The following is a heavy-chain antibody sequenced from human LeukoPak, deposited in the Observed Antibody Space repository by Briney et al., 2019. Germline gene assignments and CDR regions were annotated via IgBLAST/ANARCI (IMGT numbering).Heavy chain of an antibody. V-gene: IGHV3-20*04. CDR3: ARGGGKFVVAATSLDY. CDR2: INWNGGST. Sequence: GGSLRLSCAASGFTFDDYGMSWVRQAPGKGLEWVSGINWNGGSTGYADSVKGRFTISRDNAKNSLYLQMNSLRAEDTALYYCARGGGKFVVAATSLDYWGQGTLVTVSS. CDR1: GFTFDDYG. J-gene: IGHJ4*02. D-gene: IGHD2-15*01.